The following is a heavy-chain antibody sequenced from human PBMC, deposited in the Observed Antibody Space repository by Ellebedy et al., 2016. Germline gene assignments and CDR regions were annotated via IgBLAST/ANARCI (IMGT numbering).Heavy chain of an antibody. D-gene: IGHD6-19*01. J-gene: IGHJ4*02. CDR1: GFTFTSYA. CDR2: ISWNSGSI. CDR3: AKDISGIAVAAGFDY. Sequence: SLKISCAASGFTFTSYAMHWVRQAPGKGLEWVSGISWNSGSIGYADSVKGRFTISRDTAKNSLYLQMNSLRAEDTALYYCAKDISGIAVAAGFDYWGQGTLVTVSS. V-gene: IGHV3-9*01.